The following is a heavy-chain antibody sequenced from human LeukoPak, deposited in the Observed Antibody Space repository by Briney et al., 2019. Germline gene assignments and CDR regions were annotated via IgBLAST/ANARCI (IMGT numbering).Heavy chain of an antibody. V-gene: IGHV3-23*01. CDR2: ISGGSTTI. Sequence: GGSLRLSCAASGFTFSSYAMSWVRQAPGEGLVWVSAISGGSTTIFYADSVKGRFTISRDNAKNTLYLQMNSLRAEDTAVYYCARDVSGWYYFDYWGQGTLVTVSS. J-gene: IGHJ4*02. CDR3: ARDVSGWYYFDY. D-gene: IGHD6-19*01. CDR1: GFTFSSYA.